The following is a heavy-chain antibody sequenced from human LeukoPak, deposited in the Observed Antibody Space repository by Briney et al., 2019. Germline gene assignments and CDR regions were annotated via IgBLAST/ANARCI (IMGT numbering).Heavy chain of an antibody. D-gene: IGHD3-3*01. CDR2: ISSSGSTI. CDR1: GFTFSSYE. CDR3: ARVYYDFWSGYPIGMDV. Sequence: GGSLRLSRAASGFTFSSYEMNWVRQAPGKGLEWVSYISSSGSTIYYADSVKGRFTISRDNAKNSLYLQMNSLRAEDTAVYYCARVYYDFWSGYPIGMDVWGQGTTVTVSS. V-gene: IGHV3-48*03. J-gene: IGHJ6*02.